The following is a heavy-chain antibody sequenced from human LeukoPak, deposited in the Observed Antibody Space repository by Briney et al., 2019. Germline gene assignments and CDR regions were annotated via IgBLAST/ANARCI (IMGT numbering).Heavy chain of an antibody. CDR1: GFTFSSYS. D-gene: IGHD6-19*01. V-gene: IGHV3-21*01. J-gene: IGHJ6*02. Sequence: PGGSLRLSCAASGFTFSSYSMNWVRQAPGKGLEWVSSISSSSSYIYYADSVKGRFTISRDNAKNSLYLQMNSLRAEDTAVYYCARDLPAQWPVNYYYYYGMDVWGQGTTVTVSS. CDR2: ISSSSSYI. CDR3: ARDLPAQWPVNYYYYYGMDV.